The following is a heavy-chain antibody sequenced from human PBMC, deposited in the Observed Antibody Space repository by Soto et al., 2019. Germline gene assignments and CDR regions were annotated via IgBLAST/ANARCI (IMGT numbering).Heavy chain of an antibody. CDR3: ARAPETPPIFGVVRPYFFDF. Sequence: QVQLQESGPGLVKSSQTLSLTCTVSGGSISSGGSYWSWIRQRPGKGLEWIGYIFYSDSFYYTPSLKGRVVIVADTYKNQFTLTLSSVTDADTAVYYCARAPETPPIFGVVRPYFFDFWGQGTLVTVSS. CDR2: IFYSDSF. CDR1: GGSISSGGSY. J-gene: IGHJ4*02. D-gene: IGHD3-3*01. V-gene: IGHV4-31*03.